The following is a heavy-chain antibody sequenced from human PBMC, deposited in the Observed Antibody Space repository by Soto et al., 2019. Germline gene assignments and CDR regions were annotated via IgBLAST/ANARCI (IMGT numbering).Heavy chain of an antibody. CDR3: TTLGLLWFGELKNWFDP. D-gene: IGHD3-10*01. J-gene: IGHJ5*02. CDR1: GFTFSNAW. CDR2: IKSKTDGGTT. Sequence: PGGSLRLSCAASGFTFSNAWMSWVRQAPGKGLEWVGRIKSKTDGGTTDYAAPVKGRFTISRDDSKNTLYLQMNSLKTEDTAVYYCTTLGLLWFGELKNWFDPWGQGTLVTVSS. V-gene: IGHV3-15*01.